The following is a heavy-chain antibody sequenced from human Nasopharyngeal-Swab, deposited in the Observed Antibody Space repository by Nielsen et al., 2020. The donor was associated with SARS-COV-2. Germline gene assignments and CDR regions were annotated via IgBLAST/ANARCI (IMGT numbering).Heavy chain of an antibody. CDR3: ARPRSRYYYYGMDV. J-gene: IGHJ6*02. V-gene: IGHV3-7*01. Sequence: GESLKISCAASGFTFSSYWMSWVRQAPGKGLEWVANIKQDGSEKYYVDSVKGRFTISRDNAKNSLYLQMNSLRAEDTAVYYCARPRSRYYYYGMDVWGQGTTVTVSS. CDR2: IKQDGSEK. CDR1: GFTFSSYW.